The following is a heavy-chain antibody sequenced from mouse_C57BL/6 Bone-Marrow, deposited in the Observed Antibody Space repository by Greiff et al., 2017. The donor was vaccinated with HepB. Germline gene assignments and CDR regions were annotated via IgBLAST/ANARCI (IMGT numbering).Heavy chain of an antibody. Sequence: VQLKESGAELVRPGASVKLSCTASGFNIKDDYMHWVKQRPEQGLEWIGWIDPENGDTEYASKFQGKATITADTSSNTAYLQLSSLTSEDTAVYYCTGGLGRNAMDYWGQGTSVTVSS. D-gene: IGHD4-1*01. J-gene: IGHJ4*01. CDR2: IDPENGDT. V-gene: IGHV14-4*01. CDR1: GFNIKDDY. CDR3: TGGLGRNAMDY.